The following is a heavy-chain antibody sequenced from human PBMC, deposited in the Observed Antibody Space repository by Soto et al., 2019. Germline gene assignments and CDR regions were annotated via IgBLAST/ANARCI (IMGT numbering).Heavy chain of an antibody. CDR3: ARTSCRSSTSCYSPYYFDY. Sequence: GGSLRLSCAASGFTFSSYSMNWVRQAPGKGLEWVSSISSSSSYIYYADSVKGRFTISRDNAKNSLYLQMNSLRAEDTAVYYCARTSCRSSTSCYSPYYFDYWGQGTLVTVSS. CDR2: ISSSSSYI. CDR1: GFTFSSYS. J-gene: IGHJ4*02. V-gene: IGHV3-21*01. D-gene: IGHD2-2*01.